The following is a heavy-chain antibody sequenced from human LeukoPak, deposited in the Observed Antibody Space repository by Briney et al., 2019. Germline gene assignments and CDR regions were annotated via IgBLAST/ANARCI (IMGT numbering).Heavy chain of an antibody. CDR1: GYTFTSYG. CDR3: ARERDRGSYSPYFDY. D-gene: IGHD1-26*01. V-gene: IGHV1-18*01. Sequence: ASVKVSCKASGYTFTSYGISWVRQAPGQGLEWMGWISAYNGNTNYAQKLQGRVTMTTDTSTSTAYMELRSLRSDDTAVYYCARERDRGSYSPYFDYWGQGTLVTVSS. CDR2: ISAYNGNT. J-gene: IGHJ4*02.